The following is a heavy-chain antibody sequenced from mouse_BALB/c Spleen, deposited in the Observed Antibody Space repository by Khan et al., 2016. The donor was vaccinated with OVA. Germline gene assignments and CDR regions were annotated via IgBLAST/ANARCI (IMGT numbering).Heavy chain of an antibody. Sequence: MQLVQSGGGLVQPGGSVKISCAASGFTFTSYGMYWVRQTPGKGLELVASINSNGGSTYYPDSVKGRFTISRDNAKNTKYLQMSSLKSEDTAMYYCARMARFINWDQGTTVTVSA. D-gene: IGHD1-1*01. CDR3: ARMARFIN. CDR2: INSNGGST. J-gene: IGHJ2*01. V-gene: IGHV5-6-3*01. CDR1: GFTFTSYG.